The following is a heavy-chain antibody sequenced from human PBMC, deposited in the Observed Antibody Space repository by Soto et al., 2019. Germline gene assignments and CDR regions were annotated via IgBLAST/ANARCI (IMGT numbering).Heavy chain of an antibody. D-gene: IGHD3-10*01. V-gene: IGHV1-46*01. CDR1: GYTFTTHY. J-gene: IGHJ4*02. CDR2: INPSGGST. CDR3: GRAGENYGAGTFSPPLRYYFNS. Sequence: QVQLVQSGAEVKKPGASVTVSCKASGYTFTTHYMHWVRQAPGQGLEWMGIINPSGGSTTYALKCQGRVSLTSAKSTNTVYMELSSLGSEDTAFYYCGRAGENYGAGTFSPPLRYYFNSWGQGTLVTVSS.